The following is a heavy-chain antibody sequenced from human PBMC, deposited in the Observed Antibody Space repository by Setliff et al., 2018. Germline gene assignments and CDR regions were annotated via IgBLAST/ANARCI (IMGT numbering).Heavy chain of an antibody. CDR2: IYTSGST. V-gene: IGHV4-61*09. CDR1: GGSINSGSYY. J-gene: IGHJ4*02. CDR3: ARERSYYYDSSGFYYEGRHFDY. D-gene: IGHD3-22*01. Sequence: SETLSLTCTVSGGSINSGSYYWSWIRQSAGKGLEWIGYIYTSGSTNYNPPLKSRVTISLDTSKNQFSLKLSFVTAADTAVYYCARERSYYYDSSGFYYEGRHFDYWGQGTLVTVSS.